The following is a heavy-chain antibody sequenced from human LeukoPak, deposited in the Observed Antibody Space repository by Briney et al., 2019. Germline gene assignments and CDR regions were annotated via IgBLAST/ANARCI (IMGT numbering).Heavy chain of an antibody. V-gene: IGHV3-48*03. CDR2: VDAGATST. Sequence: GGSLRLSCAASGFPVNKYEMHWVRQAPGKGLEWISYVDAGATSTNYADSAWGRFTLSRDNAQNSVHLQMNSLRDEDTAVYYCIRGRLLRSTRYVRLWGQGALVSVS. CDR1: GFPVNKYE. CDR3: IRGRLLRSTRYVRL. J-gene: IGHJ4*02. D-gene: IGHD2-21*01.